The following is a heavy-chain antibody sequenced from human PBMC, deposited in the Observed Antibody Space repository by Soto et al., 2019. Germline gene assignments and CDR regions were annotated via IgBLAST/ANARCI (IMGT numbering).Heavy chain of an antibody. D-gene: IGHD6-6*01. CDR1: GGSISSSNW. V-gene: IGHV4-4*02. Sequence: QVQLQESGPGLVKPSGTLSLTCAVSGGSISSSNWWSWVRQPPGKGLEWIGEIYHSGSTNYNPSLKRRVTISVDKSKNQFSLKLSSVTAADTAVYYCARDLGSSSTYYYYGMDVWGQGTTVTVSS. J-gene: IGHJ6*02. CDR2: IYHSGST. CDR3: ARDLGSSSTYYYYGMDV.